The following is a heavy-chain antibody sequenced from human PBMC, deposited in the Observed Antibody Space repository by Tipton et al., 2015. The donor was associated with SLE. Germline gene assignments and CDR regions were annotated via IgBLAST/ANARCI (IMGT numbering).Heavy chain of an antibody. J-gene: IGHJ6*03. V-gene: IGHV4-38-2*01. Sequence: TLSLTCDVSGYSISSGYYWGWIRQLPGKGLEWIGSVHHDGTSYYRPSLKSRVTISLDTSKNQFSLKLTSVTAADTAVYYCARHKEDTAYYYYYYMDVWGKGTTVTISS. CDR3: ARHKEDTAYYYYYYMDV. D-gene: IGHD5-18*01. CDR1: GYSISSGYY. CDR2: VHHDGTS.